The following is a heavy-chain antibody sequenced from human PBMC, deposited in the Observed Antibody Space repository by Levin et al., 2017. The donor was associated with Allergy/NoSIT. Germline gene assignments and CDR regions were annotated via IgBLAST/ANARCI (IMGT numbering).Heavy chain of an antibody. D-gene: IGHD2-15*01. CDR1: GGSFSGYY. Sequence: SETLSLTCAVYGGSFSGYYWSWIRQPPGKGLEWIGEINHSGNTNYNPSLKSRVTISVDTSKNQFPLKLSSVTAADTAVYYCVRGSFCSGGSCYSIWFDPWGQGTLVTVSS. V-gene: IGHV4-34*01. CDR2: INHSGNT. CDR3: VRGSFCSGGSCYSIWFDP. J-gene: IGHJ5*02.